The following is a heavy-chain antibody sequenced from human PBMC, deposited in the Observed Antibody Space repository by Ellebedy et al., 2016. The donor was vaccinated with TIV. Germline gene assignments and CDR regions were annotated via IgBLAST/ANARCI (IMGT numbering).Heavy chain of an antibody. D-gene: IGHD3-10*01. CDR2: IYYSGST. Sequence: MPGGSLRLSCTVSGGSISSSSYYWGWIRQPPGKGLEWIGSIYYSGSTYYNPSLKSRVTISVDTSKNQFSLKLSSVTAADTAVYYCARLGNYYGSGSYFDYWGQGTLVTVSS. J-gene: IGHJ4*02. V-gene: IGHV4-39*01. CDR1: GGSISSSSYY. CDR3: ARLGNYYGSGSYFDY.